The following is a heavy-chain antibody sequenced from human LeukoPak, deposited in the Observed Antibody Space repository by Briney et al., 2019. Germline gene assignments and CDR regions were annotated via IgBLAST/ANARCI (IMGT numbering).Heavy chain of an antibody. CDR3: ARQEMEGNSRLDY. D-gene: IGHD4-23*01. V-gene: IGHV4-34*01. Sequence: SETLSLTCAVYGGSFSGYYWSWIRQPPGKGLEWIGEINHGGSTNYSPSLKSRVTISVDTSKNQFSLKLSSVTAADTAVYYCARQEMEGNSRLDYWGQGTLVTVSS. J-gene: IGHJ4*02. CDR1: GGSFSGYY. CDR2: INHGGST.